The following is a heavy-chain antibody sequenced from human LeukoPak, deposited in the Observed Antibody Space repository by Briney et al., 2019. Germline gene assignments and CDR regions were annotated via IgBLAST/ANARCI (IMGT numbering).Heavy chain of an antibody. D-gene: IGHD1-26*01. J-gene: IGHJ4*02. Sequence: GGSLRLSCAASGFTFSSYGMHWVRQAPAKGLEWLAFIRYDETKTFYGDSVKGRFTISRDNSKNTLYLQMNSLRAEDTAVYYCSKSHLPNSYSGTYYCDYWGQATQVTVSS. CDR3: SKSHLPNSYSGTYYCDY. V-gene: IGHV3-30*02. CDR1: GFTFSSYG. CDR2: IRYDETKT.